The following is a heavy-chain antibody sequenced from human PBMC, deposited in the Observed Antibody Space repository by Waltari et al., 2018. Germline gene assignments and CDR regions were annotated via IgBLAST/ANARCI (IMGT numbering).Heavy chain of an antibody. J-gene: IGHJ4*02. Sequence: ELQLLEYGGGLVQSGGSLRLSCAASGFTFSSYAMSWVRQVPGKGLEWVSGIRNSGDSTDYADSVQGRFTISRDNSKNTLYLYMNSLRAEDTAVYYCARLYYTADYWGQGTLVTVSS. CDR2: IRNSGDST. CDR3: ARLYYTADY. V-gene: IGHV3-23*01. D-gene: IGHD3-22*01. CDR1: GFTFSSYA.